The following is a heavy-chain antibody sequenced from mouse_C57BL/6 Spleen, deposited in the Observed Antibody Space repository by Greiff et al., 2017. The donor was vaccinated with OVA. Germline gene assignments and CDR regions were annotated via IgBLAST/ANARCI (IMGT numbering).Heavy chain of an antibody. J-gene: IGHJ3*01. D-gene: IGHD2-5*01. CDR1: GFTFSDYG. V-gene: IGHV5-17*01. CDR2: ISSGSSTI. CDR3: ARADYSNYVAWFAY. Sequence: EVKLVESGGGLVKPGGSLKLSCAASGFTFSDYGMHWVRQAPEKGLEWVAYISSGSSTIYYADTVKGRFTISRDNAKNTLFLQMTSLRSEDTAMYYCARADYSNYVAWFAYWGQGTLVTVSA.